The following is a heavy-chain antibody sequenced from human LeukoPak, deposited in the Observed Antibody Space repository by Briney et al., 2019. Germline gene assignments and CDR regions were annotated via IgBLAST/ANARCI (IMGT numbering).Heavy chain of an antibody. V-gene: IGHV3-53*01. CDR3: ARGDRRDGYRFDY. J-gene: IGHJ4*02. D-gene: IGHD5-24*01. CDR1: GFTVSSTY. CDR2: IYSGGST. Sequence: GGSLRLSCAASGFTVSSTYMNWVRQAPGKGLEWVSIIYSGGSTYYADSVKGRFTISRDNSKNMLYLQMNSLRAEDTAVYYCARGDRRDGYRFDYWGQGTLVSVSS.